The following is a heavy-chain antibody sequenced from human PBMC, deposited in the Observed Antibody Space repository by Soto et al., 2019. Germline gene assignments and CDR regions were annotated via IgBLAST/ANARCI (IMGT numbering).Heavy chain of an antibody. J-gene: IGHJ6*02. CDR3: AKARGSTTSYYYGMDV. V-gene: IGHV3-30*18. D-gene: IGHD3-10*01. Sequence: PVGSLRLSCAASGFTFSSYAMHWVRQAPGKGLEWVAVISYDGSNKYYEDSVKGRFTISRDNSKNTLYLQMNSLRAEDTAVYSCAKARGSTTSYYYGMDVWGQGTTVTVSS. CDR1: GFTFSSYA. CDR2: ISYDGSNK.